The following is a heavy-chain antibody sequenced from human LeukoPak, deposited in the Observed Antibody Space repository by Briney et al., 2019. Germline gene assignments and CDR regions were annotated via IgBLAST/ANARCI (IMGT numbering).Heavy chain of an antibody. D-gene: IGHD3-22*01. J-gene: IGHJ5*02. CDR3: ARELDSSGYANWFDP. Sequence: GGSLRLSCAASGFTFSSYAMHWVRQAPGKGLEWVAVIWYDGSNKYYADSVKGRFTISRDNSKNTLYLQMNSLRAEDTAVYYCARELDSSGYANWFDPWGQGTLVTVSS. CDR1: GFTFSSYA. V-gene: IGHV3-33*08. CDR2: IWYDGSNK.